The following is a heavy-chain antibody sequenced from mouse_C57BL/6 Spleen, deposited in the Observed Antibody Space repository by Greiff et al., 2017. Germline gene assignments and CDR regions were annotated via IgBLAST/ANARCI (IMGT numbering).Heavy chain of an antibody. CDR1: GYAFSSYW. Sequence: QVQLQQSGAELVKPGASVKISCKASGYAFSSYWMNWVKQRPGKGLEWIGQIYPGDGDTNYNGKFKGKATLTADKSSSTAYMQLSSLTSEDSAVYFCARGVYYDYDEGYYFDYWGQGTTLTVSS. J-gene: IGHJ2*01. V-gene: IGHV1-80*01. CDR3: ARGVYYDYDEGYYFDY. CDR2: IYPGDGDT. D-gene: IGHD2-4*01.